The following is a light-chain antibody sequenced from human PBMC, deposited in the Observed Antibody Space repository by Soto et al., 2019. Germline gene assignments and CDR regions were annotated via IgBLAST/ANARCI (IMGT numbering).Light chain of an antibody. CDR2: EAS. J-gene: IGKJ1*01. CDR1: QNINKW. Sequence: DIQMTQSPSTLSASVGDRVTITCRASQNINKWLAWYQQKPGQAPKLLIYEASTLEGGVPSRFSGSGSGTEFTLTISSLQPDDVATYWCQQYKSYSTFGQGTKMDIK. CDR3: QQYKSYST. V-gene: IGKV1-5*03.